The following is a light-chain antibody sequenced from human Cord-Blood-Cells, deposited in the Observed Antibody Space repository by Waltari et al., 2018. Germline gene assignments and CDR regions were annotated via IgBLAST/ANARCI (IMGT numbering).Light chain of an antibody. Sequence: QSALTQPASVSGSPGQSITISCPGTSSDSGSYNLVSWYQQHPGKAPKLMIYGGSKRPSGVSNRFSGSKSGNTASLTISGLQAEDEADYYCCSYAGSSTWVFGGGTKLTVL. CDR2: GGS. CDR1: SSDSGSYNL. V-gene: IGLV2-23*01. CDR3: CSYAGSSTWV. J-gene: IGLJ3*02.